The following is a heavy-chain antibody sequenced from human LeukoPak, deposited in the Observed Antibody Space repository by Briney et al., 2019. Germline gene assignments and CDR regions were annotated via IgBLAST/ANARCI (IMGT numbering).Heavy chain of an antibody. V-gene: IGHV3-23*01. J-gene: IGHJ5*02. Sequence: PGGSLRLSCAASGFIFNNYGLIWVREAPGKGLEWVSDISNDGGGTNYADFVKGRFTISRDNSKNTLFPQMNSLRAEDTALYYCAKGSSGYFVDLWGQGTLVTVSS. CDR3: AKGSSGYFVDL. CDR2: ISNDGGGT. D-gene: IGHD3-22*01. CDR1: GFIFNNYG.